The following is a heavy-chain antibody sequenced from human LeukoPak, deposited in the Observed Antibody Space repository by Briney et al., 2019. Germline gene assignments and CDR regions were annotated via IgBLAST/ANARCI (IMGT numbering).Heavy chain of an antibody. Sequence: PGGSLGLSCAASGFTFSSYVMSWVRQAPGKGLKWVSGISGGGGSTYYADPVKGRFTISRDNSKNTLYLQMNSLRAEDTAAYYCAKGVGSNWYDAFDIWGQGTMVTVSS. CDR2: ISGGGGST. D-gene: IGHD6-13*01. CDR3: AKGVGSNWYDAFDI. J-gene: IGHJ3*02. CDR1: GFTFSSYV. V-gene: IGHV3-23*01.